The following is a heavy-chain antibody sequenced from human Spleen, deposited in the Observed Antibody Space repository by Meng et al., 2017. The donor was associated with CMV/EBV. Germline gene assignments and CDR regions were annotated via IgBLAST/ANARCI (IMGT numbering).Heavy chain of an antibody. V-gene: IGHV1-69*05. CDR3: ATGTPDGLRFLEYLPFDC. D-gene: IGHD3-3*01. CDR2: ITPILGTT. J-gene: IGHJ4*02. Sequence: TFRRSAISWVRPAPGQGLEWVGGITPILGTTDYAPRFRGRVTITTDESTTTVYMEVRSLRSEDTAIYYCATGTPDGLRFLEYLPFDCWGQGTLVTVSS. CDR1: TFRRSA.